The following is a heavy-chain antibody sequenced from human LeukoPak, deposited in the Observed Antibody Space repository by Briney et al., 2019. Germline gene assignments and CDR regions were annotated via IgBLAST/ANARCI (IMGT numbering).Heavy chain of an antibody. J-gene: IGHJ5*02. D-gene: IGHD5-18*01. CDR3: AREAMAWFDP. V-gene: IGHV4-59*12. CDR1: GGSISSYY. Sequence: PSETLSLTCTVSGGSISSYYWSWIRQPPGKGLEWIGYIYYSGSTYYNPSLKSRVTISVDTSKNQFSLKLSSVTAADTAVYYCAREAMAWFDPWGQGTLVTVSS. CDR2: IYYSGST.